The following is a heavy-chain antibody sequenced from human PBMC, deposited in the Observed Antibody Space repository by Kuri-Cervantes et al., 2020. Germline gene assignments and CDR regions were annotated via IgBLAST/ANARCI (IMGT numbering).Heavy chain of an antibody. D-gene: IGHD6-13*01. CDR3: TRDHSSSWRAYYYYGMDV. Sequence: GESLKISCTASGFTFGDYAMSWFRQAPGKGLEWVGFIRSKAYGGTTEYAASVKGRFTISRDDSKSIAYLQMNSLKTEDTAVYYCTRDHSSSWRAYYYYGMDVWGQGTTVTVSS. CDR2: IRSKAYGGTT. CDR1: GFTFGDYA. V-gene: IGHV3-49*03. J-gene: IGHJ6*02.